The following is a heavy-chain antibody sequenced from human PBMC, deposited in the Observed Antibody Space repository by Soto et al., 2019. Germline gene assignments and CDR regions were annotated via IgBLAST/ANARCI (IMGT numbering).Heavy chain of an antibody. V-gene: IGHV3-49*03. Sequence: RPLRLSCTASGFTFGDYAMSRILQAPGKGLEWVGFIRSKAYGGTTEYAASVKGRFTISRDDSKSIAYLQMNSLKTEDTAVYYCTPTQRGAAAGWGQGTLVTVSS. J-gene: IGHJ4*02. CDR1: GFTFGDYA. CDR2: IRSKAYGGTT. D-gene: IGHD6-13*01. CDR3: TPTQRGAAAG.